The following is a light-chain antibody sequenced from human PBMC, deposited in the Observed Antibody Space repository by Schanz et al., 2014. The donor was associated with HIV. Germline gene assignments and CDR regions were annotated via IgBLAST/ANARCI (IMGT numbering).Light chain of an antibody. CDR2: DAS. J-gene: IGKJ2*01. V-gene: IGKV3-11*01. Sequence: EIVLTQSPGTLSLSPGEGATLSCRASQSISSNLAWYQHKPGQAPRLLMYDASSRATGFPDRFRGSGSGTEFTLRISALQPEDFATYFCQQFHTSPYPFGPGTKLEI. CDR1: QSISSN. CDR3: QQFHTSPYP.